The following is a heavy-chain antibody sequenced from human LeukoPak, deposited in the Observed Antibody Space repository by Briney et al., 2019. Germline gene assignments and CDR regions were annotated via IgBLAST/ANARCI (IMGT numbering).Heavy chain of an antibody. CDR1: GFTFSDYY. Sequence: GGSLRLSCAASGFTFSDYYMSWIRQAPGKGLEGVSYISSSGSTIYYADSVKGRFTISRDNAKNSLYLQMNSLRAEDTAVYYCARPLGRGTAREYYMDVWGKGTTVTVSS. CDR3: ARPLGRGTAREYYMDV. J-gene: IGHJ6*03. V-gene: IGHV3-11*01. D-gene: IGHD1-1*01. CDR2: ISSSGSTI.